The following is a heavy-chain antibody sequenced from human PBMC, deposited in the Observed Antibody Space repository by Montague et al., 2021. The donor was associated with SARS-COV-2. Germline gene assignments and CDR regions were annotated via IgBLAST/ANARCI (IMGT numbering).Heavy chain of an antibody. D-gene: IGHD3-22*01. V-gene: IGHV4-39*01. Sequence: SETLSLTCTVSGGSISSSSYYWGWIRQPPGKGLEWIGSIYYSGSTYYNPSLKSRVTTSVDTSKNQFSLKLSSVTAADTAVYYCARFPTSYYYDSKVAPATPDAFDIWGQGTMVTVSS. J-gene: IGHJ3*02. CDR1: GGSISSSSYY. CDR3: ARFPTSYYYDSKVAPATPDAFDI. CDR2: IYYSGST.